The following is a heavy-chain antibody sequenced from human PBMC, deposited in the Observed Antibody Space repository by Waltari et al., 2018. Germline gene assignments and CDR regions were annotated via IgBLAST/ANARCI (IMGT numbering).Heavy chain of an antibody. V-gene: IGHV4-34*01. Sequence: QVQLQQWGAGLLKPSETLSLTCAVYGASFSSYYWGWVRQSPGKGLEWIGQIRHSDSVNYNPTLKSRVTISVDTSASQFSLKLYSVTAADTCLYFYTRGGNYDFWSHSPFVDPWGQGTLVTVSS. CDR2: IRHSDSV. CDR3: TRGGNYDFWSHSPFVDP. J-gene: IGHJ5*02. CDR1: GASFSSYY. D-gene: IGHD3-3*01.